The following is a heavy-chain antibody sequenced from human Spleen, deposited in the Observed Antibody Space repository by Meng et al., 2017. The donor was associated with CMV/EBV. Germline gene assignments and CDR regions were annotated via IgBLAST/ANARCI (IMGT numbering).Heavy chain of an antibody. CDR1: GFTFSSYG. J-gene: IGHJ6*02. V-gene: IGHV3-30*02. CDR2: IRYDGSNK. D-gene: IGHD2-2*01. Sequence: GGSLRLSCAASGFTFSSYGMHWVRQAPGKGLEWVAFIRYDGSNKYYADSVKGRFTISRDNSKNTLYLQMNSLRAEDTAVYYCAKDPGYCSSTSCYRYYYYGMDVWGQGTTVTVSS. CDR3: AKDPGYCSSTSCYRYYYYGMDV.